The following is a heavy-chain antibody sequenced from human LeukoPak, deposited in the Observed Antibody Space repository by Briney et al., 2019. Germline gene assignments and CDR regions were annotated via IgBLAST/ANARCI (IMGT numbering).Heavy chain of an antibody. CDR1: GFTFSSYE. Sequence: PGGSLRLSCAASGFTFSSYEMNWVRQAPGKGLEWVSYISSSGNTIHYADSVKGRFTISRDNAKNSLFLQMNSLRAEDTAVYYCADGGRYGSGSYYGVDVWGQGTTVTVSS. J-gene: IGHJ6*02. D-gene: IGHD3-10*01. CDR2: ISSSGNTI. V-gene: IGHV3-48*03. CDR3: ADGGRYGSGSYYGVDV.